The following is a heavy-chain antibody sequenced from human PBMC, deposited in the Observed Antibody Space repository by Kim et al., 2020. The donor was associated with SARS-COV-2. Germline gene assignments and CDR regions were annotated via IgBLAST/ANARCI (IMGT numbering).Heavy chain of an antibody. V-gene: IGHV4-30-2*04. Sequence: YHNPSLKSRVTISVDTSKNQFSLKLSSVTAADTAVYYCARDGDSSSLDYWGQGTLVTVSS. J-gene: IGHJ4*02. CDR3: ARDGDSSSLDY. D-gene: IGHD6-13*01.